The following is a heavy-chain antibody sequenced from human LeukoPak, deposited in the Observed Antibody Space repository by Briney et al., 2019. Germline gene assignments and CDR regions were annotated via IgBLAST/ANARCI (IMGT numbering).Heavy chain of an antibody. CDR1: GFIFSNHA. D-gene: IGHD6-19*01. V-gene: IGHV3-30-3*01. Sequence: GGSLRLSCTASGFIFSNHAIHWVRQAPGKGLEWVGVISYDGTKKYYEDSIKGRFTISRDNSKNTVNLQLNSVRAEDTALYYCAKEPASSGWFDPWGQGTLVAVSS. CDR2: ISYDGTKK. CDR3: AKEPASSGWFDP. J-gene: IGHJ5*02.